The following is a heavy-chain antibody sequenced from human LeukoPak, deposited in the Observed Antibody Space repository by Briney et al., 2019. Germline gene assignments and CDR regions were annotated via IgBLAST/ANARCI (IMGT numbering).Heavy chain of an antibody. D-gene: IGHD6-13*01. V-gene: IGHV4-34*01. CDR3: ARRLIIAAAGFDY. CDR1: GGSFSGYY. J-gene: IGHJ4*02. Sequence: SETLSLTCAVYGGSFSGYYWSWIRQPPGKGLEWIGEINHSGSANYNPSLKSRVTISVDTSKNQFSLKLSSVTAADTAVYYCARRLIIAAAGFDYWGQGTLVTVSS. CDR2: INHSGSA.